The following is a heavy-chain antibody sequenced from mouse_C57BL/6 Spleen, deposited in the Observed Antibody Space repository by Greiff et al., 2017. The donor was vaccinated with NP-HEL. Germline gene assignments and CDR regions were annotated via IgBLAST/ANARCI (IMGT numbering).Heavy chain of an antibody. CDR2: IYPRSGNT. Sequence: QVQLKESGAELARPGASVKLSCKASGYTFTSYGISWVKQRTGQGLEWIGEIYPRSGNTYYNEKFKGKATLTADKSSSTAYMELRSLTSEDSAVYFCAREEGDYHYAMDYWGQGTSVTVSS. CDR3: AREEGDYHYAMDY. CDR1: GYTFTSYG. V-gene: IGHV1-81*01. D-gene: IGHD2-4*01. J-gene: IGHJ4*01.